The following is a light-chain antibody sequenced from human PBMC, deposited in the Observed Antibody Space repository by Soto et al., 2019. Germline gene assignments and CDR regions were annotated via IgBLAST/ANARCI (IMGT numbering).Light chain of an antibody. CDR2: DGS. CDR3: QQYGGLPWT. CDR1: QSVTNNF. V-gene: IGKV3-20*01. Sequence: EIVLTQSPGTLSLSPGERATLSCRASQSVTNNFLAWYQQKPGQAPRLLIFDGSFRASDIPARFSGSGSGTDFTLAISRLEPEDFAVYYCQQYGGLPWTFGQGTKV. J-gene: IGKJ1*01.